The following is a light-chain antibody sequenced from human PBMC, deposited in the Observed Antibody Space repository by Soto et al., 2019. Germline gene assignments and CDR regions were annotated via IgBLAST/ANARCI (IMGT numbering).Light chain of an antibody. CDR1: QGIRNF. V-gene: IGKV1-27*01. CDR2: EAS. J-gene: IGKJ3*01. CDR3: QKYSSVPV. Sequence: DIQMTQSPTSLSASVGDRVTITCRASQGIRNFVAWYQQKPGKAPKLLIYEASTLQSGVPSRFSGSGSGTDFALTLNGLRPEDVATYSCQKYSSVPVFGPGTKVEIK.